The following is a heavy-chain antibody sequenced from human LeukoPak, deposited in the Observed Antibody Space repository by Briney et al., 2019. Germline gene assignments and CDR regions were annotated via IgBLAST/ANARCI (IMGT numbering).Heavy chain of an antibody. V-gene: IGHV3-30*03. CDR3: ARGRFAFDI. J-gene: IGHJ3*02. CDR2: ISYDGSNK. Sequence: GGSLRLSCAASGFTFSSYSMNWVRQAPGKGLEWVAVISYDGSNKYYADSVKGRFTISRDNSKNTLYLQMNSLRAEDTAVYYCARGRFAFDIWGQGTMVTVSS. D-gene: IGHD3-10*01. CDR1: GFTFSSYS.